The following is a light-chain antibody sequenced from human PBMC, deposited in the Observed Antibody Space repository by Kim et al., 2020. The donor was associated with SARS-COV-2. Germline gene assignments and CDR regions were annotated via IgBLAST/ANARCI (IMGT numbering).Light chain of an antibody. CDR2: GAS. V-gene: IGKV3-15*01. CDR1: QSVSSN. J-gene: IGKJ2*01. CDR3: QQYNNWPYT. Sequence: SWSPRERATLSCRARQSVSSNLAWYQQKPGQAPRLLIYGASTRATGIPSRFSGSGSGTEFTLTISSLQSEDFAVYSCQQYNNWPYTFGQGTKLEI.